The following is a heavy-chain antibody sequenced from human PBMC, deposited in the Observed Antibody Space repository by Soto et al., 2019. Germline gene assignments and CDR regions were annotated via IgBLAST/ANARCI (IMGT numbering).Heavy chain of an antibody. CDR2: ASYSGSP. CDR1: GGSIGSHY. V-gene: IGHV4-59*08. D-gene: IGHD3-16*01. J-gene: IGHJ4*02. CDR3: ARQWGGDY. Sequence: QVQLQESGPGLVKPSETLSLTCTVSGGSIGSHYWSWIRQPPGEGLEWIGRASYSGSPNYNPSLKSRVPIPIDTSHNHFPLKLTSVTAADTAVYYCARQWGGDYWGQGTLVTVSS.